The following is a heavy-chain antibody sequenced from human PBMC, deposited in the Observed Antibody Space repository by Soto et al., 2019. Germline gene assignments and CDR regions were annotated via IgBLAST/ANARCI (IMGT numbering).Heavy chain of an antibody. V-gene: IGHV3-21*01. J-gene: IGHJ6*02. D-gene: IGHD2-2*02. Sequence: PGGSRRLSCVFSVFTLSTYSINWVRQAPGKGLEWVSSISSPSDIYYADSVKGRFTSSRDNAKNSVSLQMNSLRAEDTAVYYCAREYTAWPLAYGLDVWGQGTTVTVSS. CDR1: VFTLSTYS. CDR3: AREYTAWPLAYGLDV. CDR2: ISSPSDI.